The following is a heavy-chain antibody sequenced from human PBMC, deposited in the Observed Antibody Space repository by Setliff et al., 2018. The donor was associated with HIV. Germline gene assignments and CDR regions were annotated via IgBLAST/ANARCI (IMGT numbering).Heavy chain of an antibody. J-gene: IGHJ5*02. V-gene: IGHV4-34*01. Sequence: ASETLSLTCAVYGGSFSNYYWSWIRQTPGEGPEWIGEINHSEITKYNPSLESRVTISLDTSKNQFSLKLSSVTAADTAVYYCARDAPTVYANGWFDPWGQGTLVTVSS. D-gene: IGHD2-8*01. CDR1: GGSFSNYY. CDR3: ARDAPTVYANGWFDP. CDR2: INHSEIT.